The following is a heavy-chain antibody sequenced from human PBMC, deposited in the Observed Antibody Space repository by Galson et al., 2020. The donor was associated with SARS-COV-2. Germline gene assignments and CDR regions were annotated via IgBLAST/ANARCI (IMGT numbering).Heavy chain of an antibody. CDR1: GFTFSNYG. Sequence: GGSLRLSCAASGFTFSNYGMHSVRQDPGKGLEWVETTWYDRSNKYYAESERGRFTSSRDNSENALYLQMSSLRAEGTVVYYCAREHGPTGLDYWGKGTLVTVSS. CDR2: TWYDRSNK. CDR3: AREHGPTGLDY. D-gene: IGHD4-17*01. J-gene: IGHJ4*02. V-gene: IGHV3-33*01.